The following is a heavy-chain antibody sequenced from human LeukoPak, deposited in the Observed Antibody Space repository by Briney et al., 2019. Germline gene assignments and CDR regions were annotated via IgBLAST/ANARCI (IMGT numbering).Heavy chain of an antibody. D-gene: IGHD3-22*01. Sequence: SVKVSCKASGGTFSSYAISWVRQAPGQGLEWMGRIIPILGIANYAQKFQGRVTITADKSTSTAYMELSSLRSEDTAVYYCARVRYYDSSGYYYYYYGMDVWGQGTTVTVSS. V-gene: IGHV1-69*04. CDR1: GGTFSSYA. CDR2: IIPILGIA. CDR3: ARVRYYDSSGYYYYYYGMDV. J-gene: IGHJ6*02.